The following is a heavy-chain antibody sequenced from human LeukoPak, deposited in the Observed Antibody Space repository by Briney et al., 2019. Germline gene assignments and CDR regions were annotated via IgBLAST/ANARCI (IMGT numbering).Heavy chain of an antibody. V-gene: IGHV3-30*04. CDR1: GFTFSSYV. CDR2: ISYDGSNK. D-gene: IGHD6-13*01. CDR3: ARDGGLAAHYYYYYMDV. Sequence: PGGSLRLSCAASGFTFSSYVMHWVRQAPGKGLEWVAVISYDGSNKNYADSGKGRFTISRDNSKNTVFLQMNSLRGEDTAVYYCARDGGLAAHYYYYYMDVWGKGTTVTVSS. J-gene: IGHJ6*03.